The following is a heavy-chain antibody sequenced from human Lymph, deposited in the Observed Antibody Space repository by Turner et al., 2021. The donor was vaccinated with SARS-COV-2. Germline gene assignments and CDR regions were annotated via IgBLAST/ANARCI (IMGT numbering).Heavy chain of an antibody. J-gene: IGHJ4*02. D-gene: IGHD6-19*01. Sequence: EVQLLESGGGLVQPGGSLRLPCAASVFTFSSYAMTGVRQAPGKGLEWVATISGSGGSTYYADSVKGRFTISRDNSKNTLYLQMNSLRAEDTAVYYCAKDRFTRSSGWEDYWGQGTLVTVSS. CDR1: VFTFSSYA. CDR2: ISGSGGST. CDR3: AKDRFTRSSGWEDY. V-gene: IGHV3-23*01.